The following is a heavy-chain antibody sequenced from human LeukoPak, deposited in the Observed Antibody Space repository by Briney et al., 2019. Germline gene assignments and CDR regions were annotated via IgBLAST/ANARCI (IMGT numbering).Heavy chain of an antibody. CDR1: GFTFTRNW. J-gene: IGHJ4*02. D-gene: IGHD6-19*01. V-gene: IGHV3-7*01. CDR2: IRQDGSDT. Sequence: GGSLRLSCVASGFTFTRNWMGWVRQAPGKGLEWVANIRQDGSDTYYVDSVKGRFTISSDNTKNSLYLQMNGLRAEDTGEYYCARWGYSSGLYYFDYWGQGTLVTVSS. CDR3: ARWGYSSGLYYFDY.